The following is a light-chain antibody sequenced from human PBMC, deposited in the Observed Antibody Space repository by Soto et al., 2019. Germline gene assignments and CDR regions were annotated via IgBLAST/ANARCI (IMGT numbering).Light chain of an antibody. CDR1: QSVSSN. CDR3: QQYNNWPYT. Sequence: EIVMTQSPATLSVSPGERAALSCRARQSVSSNFACYQQKPGQAPRLLIYGASTRATGIPVRFSGSGSGTEFTLTISSLQSEDFEVYYCQQYNNWPYTFGQGTKLEIK. CDR2: GAS. V-gene: IGKV3-15*01. J-gene: IGKJ2*01.